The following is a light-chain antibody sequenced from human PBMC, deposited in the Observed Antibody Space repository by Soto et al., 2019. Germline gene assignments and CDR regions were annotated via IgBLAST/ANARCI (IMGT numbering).Light chain of an antibody. V-gene: IGKV1-12*01. J-gene: IGKJ4*01. CDR2: TAS. CDR3: QQGHSFPLT. CDR1: QGINIA. Sequence: DIQMTQSPSSVSASVGDRVTITCRASQGINIALAWFQQKPGEAPRLLIYTASTLHSGVPSRFSGSGSGTDFTLTITSLQPEDFATYYCQQGHSFPLTFGGGTKVELK.